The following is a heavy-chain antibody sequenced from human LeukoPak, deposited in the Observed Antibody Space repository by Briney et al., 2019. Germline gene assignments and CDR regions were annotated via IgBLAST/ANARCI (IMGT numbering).Heavy chain of an antibody. CDR3: ARSYYYDSSGEWDY. D-gene: IGHD3-22*01. V-gene: IGHV1-2*02. CDR2: INPNSGGT. CDR1: GYTFTGYY. J-gene: IGHJ4*02. Sequence: ASVKVSCKASGYTFTGYYMHWVRQAPGQGLEWMGWINPNSGGTNYAQKFQGRVTMTRDASISTAYMELSRLRSDDTAVYYCARSYYYDSSGEWDYWGQGTLVTVSS.